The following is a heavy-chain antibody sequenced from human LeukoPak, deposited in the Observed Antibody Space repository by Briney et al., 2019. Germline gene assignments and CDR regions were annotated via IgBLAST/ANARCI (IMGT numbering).Heavy chain of an antibody. V-gene: IGHV1-2*02. Sequence: ASLEVSCKASGYNFIDHYIYWLRQAPGQGLEWMGWINPNSGATNYAQKFQGRVTMTGDTSMNTAHMELSRLTSDDTAMYFCARSVWYSGSYGFDYRGQGTLVRVAS. J-gene: IGHJ4*02. CDR2: INPNSGAT. CDR1: GYNFIDHY. D-gene: IGHD1-26*01. CDR3: ARSVWYSGSYGFDY.